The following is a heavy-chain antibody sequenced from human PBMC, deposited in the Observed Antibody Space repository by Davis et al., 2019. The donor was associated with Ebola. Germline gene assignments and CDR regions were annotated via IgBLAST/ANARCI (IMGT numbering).Heavy chain of an antibody. CDR3: ARKTGLDY. D-gene: IGHD3-9*01. CDR2: ISVSSGYI. J-gene: IGHJ4*02. V-gene: IGHV3-21*01. Sequence: GGSLRLSCAASGFIFSSYTMNWVRQAPGKGLEWVSSISVSSGYIYYADSVKGRFTISRDNSKNTLYLQMNSLRAEDTAVYYCARKTGLDYWGQGTLVTVSS. CDR1: GFIFSSYT.